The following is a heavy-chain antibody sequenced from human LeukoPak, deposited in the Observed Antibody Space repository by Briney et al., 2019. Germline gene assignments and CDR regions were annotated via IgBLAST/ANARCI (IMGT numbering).Heavy chain of an antibody. D-gene: IGHD6-19*01. J-gene: IGHJ4*02. Sequence: EASVKVSCKASGYTFTSYDINWVRQAPGQGLEWMGWISAYNGNTNYAQKLQGRVTMTTDTSTSTAYMELRSLRSDDTAVYYCARYIAVAGVFDYWGQGTLVTVSS. CDR3: ARYIAVAGVFDY. CDR1: GYTFTSYD. V-gene: IGHV1-18*01. CDR2: ISAYNGNT.